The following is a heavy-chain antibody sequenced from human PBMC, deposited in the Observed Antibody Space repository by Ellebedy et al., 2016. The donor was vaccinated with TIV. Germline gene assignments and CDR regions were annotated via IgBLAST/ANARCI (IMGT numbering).Heavy chain of an antibody. V-gene: IGHV1-2*02. CDR3: AREYCSSTSCYRAPRVDGMDV. J-gene: IGHJ6*02. Sequence: ASVKVSCXASGYTFTGYYMHWVRQAPGQGLEWMGWINPNSGGTNYAQKFQGRVTMTRDTSINTAYMELSRLRSDDTAVYYCAREYCSSTSCYRAPRVDGMDVWGQGTTVTVSS. D-gene: IGHD2-2*02. CDR2: INPNSGGT. CDR1: GYTFTGYY.